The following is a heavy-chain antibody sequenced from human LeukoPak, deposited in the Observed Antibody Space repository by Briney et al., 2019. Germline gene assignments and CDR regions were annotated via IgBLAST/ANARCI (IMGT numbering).Heavy chain of an antibody. V-gene: IGHV3-30*02. D-gene: IGHD2-15*01. CDR1: GFTFSSYG. CDR3: ARISTGSGGTFDY. Sequence: GGSLRLSCAASGFTFSSYGMHWVRQAPGKGLEWVAFIRYDGSNKYYADSVKGRFTISRDNAKNSLYLQMNSLRAEDTAVYYCARISTGSGGTFDYWGQGTLVTVSS. J-gene: IGHJ4*02. CDR2: IRYDGSNK.